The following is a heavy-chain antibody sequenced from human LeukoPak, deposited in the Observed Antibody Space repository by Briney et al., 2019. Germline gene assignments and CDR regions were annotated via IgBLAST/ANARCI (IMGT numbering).Heavy chain of an antibody. CDR3: AKDRLYGSGSYYFDY. V-gene: IGHV3-23*01. Sequence: PGGSLRLSCAASGFTFSSYAMSWVRQAPGKGLEWVSTISGSGGSTYYADSVKGRFTNSRDNSKNTLYLQMNSLRAEDTAVYYCAKDRLYGSGSYYFDYWGQGTLVTVSS. D-gene: IGHD3-10*01. CDR2: ISGSGGST. J-gene: IGHJ4*02. CDR1: GFTFSSYA.